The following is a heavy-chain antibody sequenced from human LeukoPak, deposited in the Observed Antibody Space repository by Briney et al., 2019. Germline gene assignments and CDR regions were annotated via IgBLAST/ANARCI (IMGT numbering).Heavy chain of an antibody. J-gene: IGHJ4*02. CDR3: AHLATIFGVVSFFDY. CDR2: IFWDGDR. D-gene: IGHD3-3*01. V-gene: IGHV2-5*02. CDR1: CFSLTRRGVG. Sequence: EGGPTLVKATPTLTLTCAFSCFSLTRRGVGVGWVRQPPVKALVSLAFIFWDGDRRYNPSLKTRVHIPTDTSHNEVVLRVTNVDPADTGTYYCAHLATIFGVVSFFDYWGQGSLVSVSS.